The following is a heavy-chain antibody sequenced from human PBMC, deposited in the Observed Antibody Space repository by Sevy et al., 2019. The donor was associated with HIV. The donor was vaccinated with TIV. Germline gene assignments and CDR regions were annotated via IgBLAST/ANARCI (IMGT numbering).Heavy chain of an antibody. Sequence: GGSLRLSCAASGFTFSNYWMSWVRQAPGKGLEWVANIKQDGSEKYYVDSVKGRFTISRDNAKNSLYLQMNSLRAEDTAVYYCSRAITVEGRGVGYWGQGTLVTVSS. CDR3: SRAITVEGRGVGY. D-gene: IGHD5-12*01. CDR1: GFTFSNYW. V-gene: IGHV3-7*01. J-gene: IGHJ4*02. CDR2: IKQDGSEK.